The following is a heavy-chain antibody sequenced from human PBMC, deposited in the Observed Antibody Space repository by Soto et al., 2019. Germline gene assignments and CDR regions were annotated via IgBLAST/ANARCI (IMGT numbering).Heavy chain of an antibody. D-gene: IGHD5-12*01. CDR1: GVSISSGDYY. J-gene: IGHJ3*02. CDR2: IHHSWST. V-gene: IGHV4-31*01. Sequence: QVQLQESGPGLVKPSQTLSLSCTVSGVSISSGDYYWNWIRQHPGKGLEWIGYIHHSWSTYYNPSLKSQVTISFDTSKNHFSLNLSTVPDADTAVYYCAREHTWGDYDAFDIWGQGTMVTVSS. CDR3: AREHTWGDYDAFDI.